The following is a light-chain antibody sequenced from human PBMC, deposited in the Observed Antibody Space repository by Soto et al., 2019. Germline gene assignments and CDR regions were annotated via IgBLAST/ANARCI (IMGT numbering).Light chain of an antibody. Sequence: IVLTQSPATLSVSPGERATLSCRASQGASTKLAWYQQKPGQPPRLLIYGASTRATGIPARFSGSGSDTEFTLTISSLQSEDSAVYYCHQYNSWPRGTFGPGTKVDIK. CDR2: GAS. CDR3: HQYNSWPRGT. J-gene: IGKJ3*01. V-gene: IGKV3-15*01. CDR1: QGASTK.